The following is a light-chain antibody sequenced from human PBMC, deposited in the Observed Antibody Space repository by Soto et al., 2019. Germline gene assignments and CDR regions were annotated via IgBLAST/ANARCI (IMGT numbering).Light chain of an antibody. CDR2: GNT. CDR3: QSYDTSLRAYV. J-gene: IGLJ1*01. Sequence: QSVLTEPPSVSGAPGQRVTIFCTGSTSNIGADYHVHWYRQLPGTAPRLLIYGNTNRPSGVPGRFSGSKSGTSASLAITGLXAEDAGNYYCQSYDTSLRAYVFGTGTKVTVL. CDR1: TSNIGADYH. V-gene: IGLV1-40*01.